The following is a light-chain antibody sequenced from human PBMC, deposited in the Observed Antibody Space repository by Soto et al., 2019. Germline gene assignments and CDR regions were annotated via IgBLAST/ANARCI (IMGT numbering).Light chain of an antibody. CDR1: QSISSW. J-gene: IGKJ1*01. CDR3: QQSYSTPRT. CDR2: KAS. Sequence: DIQMTQSPSTLSASVGDKVTITCRASQSISSWLAWYQQKPGKAPKLLIYKASTLESGVPSNFSGSGSGTEFTLSISSLQPEDFATYYCQQSYSTPRTFGQGTKVEIK. V-gene: IGKV1-5*03.